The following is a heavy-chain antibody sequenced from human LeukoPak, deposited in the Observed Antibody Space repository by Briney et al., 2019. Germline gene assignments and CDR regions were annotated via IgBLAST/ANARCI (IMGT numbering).Heavy chain of an antibody. CDR3: ARALRQFGYYYYYMDV. J-gene: IGHJ6*03. CDR2: INHSGST. D-gene: IGHD3-10*01. V-gene: IGHV4-34*01. Sequence: KTSEILSLTCAVYGGSFSGSYWTWIRQPPGKGLEWIGEINHSGSTNYNPSLKSRVTISADTSNNQFSLKLKSVTAADTAVSYCARALRQFGYYYYYMDVWGKGTTVTVSS. CDR1: GGSFSGSY.